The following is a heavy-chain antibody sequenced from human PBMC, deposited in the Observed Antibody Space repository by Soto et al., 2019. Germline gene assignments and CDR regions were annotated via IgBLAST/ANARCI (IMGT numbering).Heavy chain of an antibody. CDR3: ARGKDSDGYYYSDY. D-gene: IGHD3-22*01. Sequence: SETLSLTCTVSGGSISSGGYYWSWIRQHPGKGLEWIGYIYSSGGTYYHPSLKSRLIVSSDTSKNQFSLRLNSVTAADTAVYYCARGKDSDGYYYSDYWGQGTLVTVPQ. CDR1: GGSISSGGYY. CDR2: IYSSGGT. J-gene: IGHJ4*02. V-gene: IGHV4-31*03.